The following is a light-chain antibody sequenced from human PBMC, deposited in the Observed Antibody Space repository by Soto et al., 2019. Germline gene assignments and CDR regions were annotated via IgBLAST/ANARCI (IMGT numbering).Light chain of an antibody. CDR1: QNLGTLY. Sequence: EIVLTQSPGTLSLSPGERGTLSCRASQNLGTLYLAWFQQKSGQAPRLLIYSASRRATGIPDRFTGSGSGTDFTLTINRVEPEDFAVYFCQQHAGSPRTFGQGTKVEIK. CDR3: QQHAGSPRT. J-gene: IGKJ1*01. CDR2: SAS. V-gene: IGKV3-20*01.